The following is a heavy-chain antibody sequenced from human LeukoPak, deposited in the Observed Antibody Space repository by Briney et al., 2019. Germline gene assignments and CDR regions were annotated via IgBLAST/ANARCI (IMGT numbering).Heavy chain of an antibody. CDR2: IYYSGST. CDR1: GGSISSYY. Sequence: PSETLSPTCTVSGGSISSYYWSWIRQPPGKGLEWIGYIYYSGSTNYNPSLKSRVTISVDTSKNQFSLKLSSVTAADTAVYYCARQRTGYSSGRNWFDPWGQGTLVTVSS. CDR3: ARQRTGYSSGRNWFDP. D-gene: IGHD6-19*01. V-gene: IGHV4-59*08. J-gene: IGHJ5*02.